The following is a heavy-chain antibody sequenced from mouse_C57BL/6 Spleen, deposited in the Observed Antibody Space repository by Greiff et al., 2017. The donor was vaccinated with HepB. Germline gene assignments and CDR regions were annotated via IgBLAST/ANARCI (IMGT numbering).Heavy chain of an antibody. Sequence: QVQLKQPGAELVKPGASVKMSCKASGYTFTSYWITWVKQRPGQGLEWIGDIYPGSGSTNYNEKFKSKATLTVDTSSSTAYMQLSILTSEDSAVYYCASKRGYYFDYWGQGTTLTVSS. CDR3: ASKRGYYFDY. J-gene: IGHJ2*01. V-gene: IGHV1-55*01. CDR1: GYTFTSYW. CDR2: IYPGSGST.